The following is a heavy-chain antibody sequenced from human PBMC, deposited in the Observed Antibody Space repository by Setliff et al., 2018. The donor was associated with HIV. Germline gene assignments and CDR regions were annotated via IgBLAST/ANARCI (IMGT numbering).Heavy chain of an antibody. D-gene: IGHD1-26*01. Sequence: ASVKVSCKASGYSSINYGISWVRQAPGQGLEWMGWISAYNGNTDYAPRLLGRVTMTTDTSTSTAYMELRSLSSYDTAVYYCARARLQGIVTAVGPRDNCLDPWGQGTRVTVSS. CDR2: ISAYNGNT. V-gene: IGHV1-18*01. CDR1: GYSSINYG. CDR3: ARARLQGIVTAVGPRDNCLDP. J-gene: IGHJ5*02.